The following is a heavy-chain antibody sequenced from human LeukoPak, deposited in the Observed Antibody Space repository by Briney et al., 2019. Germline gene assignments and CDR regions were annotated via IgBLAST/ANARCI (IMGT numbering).Heavy chain of an antibody. J-gene: IGHJ4*02. V-gene: IGHV1-58*01. CDR3: AKDHNSGWYRLGDH. CDR1: GFTFTSSA. D-gene: IGHD6-19*01. Sequence: SVKVSCKASGFTFTSSAVQWVRQARGQRLEWIGWIVVGSGNTNYAQKFQERVTITRDMSTSTAYMELSSLRSEDTAVYYCAKDHNSGWYRLGDHWGQGTLVTVSS. CDR2: IVVGSGNT.